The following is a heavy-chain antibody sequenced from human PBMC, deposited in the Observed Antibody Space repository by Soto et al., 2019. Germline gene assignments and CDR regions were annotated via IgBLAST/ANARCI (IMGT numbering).Heavy chain of an antibody. J-gene: IGHJ6*02. CDR2: ISTNAGNT. CDR1: GYTFTNFG. D-gene: IGHD3-10*02. Sequence: QVQLVQSGVEVKKPGASVTVSCKASGYTFTNFGISWVRQAPGQGLEWMGWISTNAGNTKYAQKFQGRVSMTTDTSSNTAYMELRSLRSDYTAVYYCARGVRDIFVRGGVMDVWGQGTTVTVSS. V-gene: IGHV1-18*04. CDR3: ARGVRDIFVRGGVMDV.